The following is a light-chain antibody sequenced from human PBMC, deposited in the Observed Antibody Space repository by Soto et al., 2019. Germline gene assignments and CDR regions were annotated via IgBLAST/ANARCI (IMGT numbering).Light chain of an antibody. CDR3: QSYDSSLSAYV. CDR2: GNS. CDR1: SSNIGAGYD. Sequence: QSVLTQSPSVSGAPGQRVTISCTGSSSNIGAGYDVHWYQQLPGTAPKLLLYGNSNRPSGVPDRFSGSKSGTSASLAITGLQAEDEADYYCQSYDSSLSAYVFGTGTKLTVL. V-gene: IGLV1-40*01. J-gene: IGLJ1*01.